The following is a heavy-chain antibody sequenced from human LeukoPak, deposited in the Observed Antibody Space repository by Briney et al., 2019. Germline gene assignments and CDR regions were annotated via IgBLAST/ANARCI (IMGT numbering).Heavy chain of an antibody. D-gene: IGHD4-17*01. CDR1: GFTFSSYS. CDR3: AKYQTTVNEFDY. Sequence: GGSLRLSCAASGFTFSSYSMNWVRHAPGKGLEWVSSISSSSSYIYYADSVKGRFTISRDNAKNSLYLQMNSLRAEDTAVYYCAKYQTTVNEFDYWGQGTLVTVSS. J-gene: IGHJ4*02. CDR2: ISSSSSYI. V-gene: IGHV3-21*01.